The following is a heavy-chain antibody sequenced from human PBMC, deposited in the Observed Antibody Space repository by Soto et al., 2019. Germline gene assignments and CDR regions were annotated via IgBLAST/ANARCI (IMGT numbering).Heavy chain of an antibody. J-gene: IGHJ4*02. Sequence: PSETLSLTCTVSGGSISSSSYYWGWIRQPPGKGLEWIGSIYYSGSTYYNPSLKSRVTISVDTSKNQFSLKLSSVTAADTAVYYCASHDYDILTGYPGFDYWGQGSLVTVS. V-gene: IGHV4-39*01. D-gene: IGHD3-9*01. CDR2: IYYSGST. CDR3: ASHDYDILTGYPGFDY. CDR1: GGSISSSSYY.